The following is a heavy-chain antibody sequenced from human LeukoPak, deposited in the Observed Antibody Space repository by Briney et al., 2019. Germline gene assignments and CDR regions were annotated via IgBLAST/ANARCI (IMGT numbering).Heavy chain of an antibody. CDR3: ARDLLGIAAAPSFQH. V-gene: IGHV4-31*03. J-gene: IGHJ1*01. CDR2: IYYSGST. CDR1: GGSISSGGYY. Sequence: SETLSLTCTVSGGSISSGGYYWNWIRQHPGKGLEWIGYIYYSGSTLYNPSLQSRVTISVETSKNQFSLKLSSVTAADTAVYYCARDLLGIAAAPSFQHWGQGTLVAVSS. D-gene: IGHD6-13*01.